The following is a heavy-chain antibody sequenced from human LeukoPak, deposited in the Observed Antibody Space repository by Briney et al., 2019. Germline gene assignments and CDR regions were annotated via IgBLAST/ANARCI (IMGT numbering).Heavy chain of an antibody. D-gene: IGHD4-11*01. CDR2: IYYSGST. V-gene: IGHV4-31*03. CDR3: ARFHDYSNANWFDP. J-gene: IGHJ5*02. Sequence: SQTLSLTCTVSGGSISSGGYYWSWIRQHPGKGLEWIGYIYYSGSTYYNPSLKSRVTISVDTSKNQFSLKLSSVTAADTAVYYCARFHDYSNANWFDPWGQGTLVTVSS. CDR1: GGSISSGGYY.